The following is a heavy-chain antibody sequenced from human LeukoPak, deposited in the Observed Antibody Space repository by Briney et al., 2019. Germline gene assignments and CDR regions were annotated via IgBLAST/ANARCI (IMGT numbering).Heavy chain of an antibody. CDR2: IDSDGSST. D-gene: IGHD3-3*01. J-gene: IGHJ4*02. CDR3: ASGQFWSGYYYDY. V-gene: IGHV3-74*01. Sequence: GGSLRLSCAASGFTFSNFWMHWVRQAPGKGLVWVSRIDSDGSSTSYADSVKGRFTISRDNAKNTLYLQMNSLRAEDTAVYYCASGQFWSGYYYDYWGQGSLVTVSS. CDR1: GFTFSNFW.